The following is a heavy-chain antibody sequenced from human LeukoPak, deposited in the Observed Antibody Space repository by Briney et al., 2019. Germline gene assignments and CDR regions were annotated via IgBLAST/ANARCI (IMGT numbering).Heavy chain of an antibody. J-gene: IGHJ4*02. V-gene: IGHV3-7*01. Sequence: GGSLRLSCAASGFTFSSYWMSWVRQAPGKGLEWVANIKQDGSEKYYVDSVKGRFTISRDNAKNSLYLQMNSLRAEDTAVYYCARLKAREYYDSSGYTDWGQGTLVTVSS. CDR3: ARLKAREYYDSSGYTD. D-gene: IGHD3-22*01. CDR2: IKQDGSEK. CDR1: GFTFSSYW.